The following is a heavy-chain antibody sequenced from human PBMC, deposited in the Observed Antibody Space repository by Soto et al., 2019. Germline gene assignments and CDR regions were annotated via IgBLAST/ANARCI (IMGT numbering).Heavy chain of an antibody. Sequence: GGSLRLSCAASGFTFDDYAMHWVRQAPGKGLEWVSGISWNSGSIDYAYSVKGQITISRDNFKISLYLQMNSLRAEDMGLYYCAKDGGVGAYYYYFSMYVWGQGTTVNVSS. D-gene: IGHD1-26*01. CDR2: ISWNSGSI. V-gene: IGHV3-9*03. CDR3: AKDGGVGAYYYYFSMYV. J-gene: IGHJ6*02. CDR1: GFTFDDYA.